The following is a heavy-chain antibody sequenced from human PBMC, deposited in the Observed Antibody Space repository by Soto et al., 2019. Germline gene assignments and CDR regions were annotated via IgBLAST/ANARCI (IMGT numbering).Heavy chain of an antibody. CDR1: GFTFSSYE. J-gene: IGHJ4*02. D-gene: IGHD5-12*01. CDR3: ARGDPIGYSGYGNY. V-gene: IGHV3-48*03. Sequence: LRLSCAASGFTFSSYEMNWVRQAPGKGLEWVSYISSSGSTIYYADSVKGRFTISRDNAKNSLYLQMNSLRAEDTAVYYCARGDPIGYSGYGNYWGQGTLVTVSS. CDR2: ISSSGSTI.